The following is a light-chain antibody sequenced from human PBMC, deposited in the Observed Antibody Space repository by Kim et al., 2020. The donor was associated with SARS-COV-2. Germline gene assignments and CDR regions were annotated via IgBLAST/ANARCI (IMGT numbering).Light chain of an antibody. J-gene: IGKJ1*01. CDR1: QNIGSW. CDR3: QQYFDYFPT. V-gene: IGKV1-5*01. CDR2: DGS. Sequence: DIQMTQSPSTLSASVGDRVTITCRASQNIGSWLAWYQQKPGKAPKVLIYDGSTLQSGVPSRFSGSGAGTEFTLTISSLQPDDFASYYCQQYFDYFPTFGQGTRVDIK.